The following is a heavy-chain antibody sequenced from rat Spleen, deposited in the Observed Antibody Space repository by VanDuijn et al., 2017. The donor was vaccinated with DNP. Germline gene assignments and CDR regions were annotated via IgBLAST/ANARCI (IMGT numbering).Heavy chain of an antibody. V-gene: IGHV5S11*01. CDR3: AKAGGYSPWYFDY. Sequence: EVQLVESGGGLMQPGRSLKLSCAASGFTFSNYDMAWVRQAPTKGLEWVASISTSGGGTYYRDSVKGRFTISRDNANHTLYLQMDSLRSEETATYYCAKAGGYSPWYFDYWGQGVMVTVSS. CDR2: ISTSGGGT. D-gene: IGHD1-11*01. CDR1: GFTFSNYD. J-gene: IGHJ2*01.